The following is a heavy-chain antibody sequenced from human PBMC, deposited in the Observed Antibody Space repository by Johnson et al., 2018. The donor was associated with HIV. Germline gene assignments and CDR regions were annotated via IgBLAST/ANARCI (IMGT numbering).Heavy chain of an antibody. D-gene: IGHD5-12*01. CDR3: AKDFGYPRPRDAFDI. Sequence: QVQLVESGGGLVKPGGSLRLSCAASGFSFGDYYMSWIRQAPGKGLEWVSYISSSGDTMYNADSVKGRFTISRDNSKNTLYLQMNSLRAEDTAVYYCAKDFGYPRPRDAFDIWGQGTMVTVSS. V-gene: IGHV3-11*04. J-gene: IGHJ3*02. CDR1: GFSFGDYY. CDR2: ISSSGDTM.